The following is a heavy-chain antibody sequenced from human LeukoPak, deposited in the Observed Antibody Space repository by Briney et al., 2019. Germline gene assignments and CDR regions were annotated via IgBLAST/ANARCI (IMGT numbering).Heavy chain of an antibody. CDR2: ILGSGSTP. CDR3: AKDREPDKRLNFDY. Sequence: GESLRLSCAASGFTFSGYTMSWVRQAPGKGLEWVSSILGSGSTPYYADSVRGRFTISRDNSKNTLYLQMNSLRAEDTAVYYCAKDREPDKRLNFDYWGQGTLVTVSS. J-gene: IGHJ4*02. CDR1: GFTFSGYT. V-gene: IGHV3-23*01.